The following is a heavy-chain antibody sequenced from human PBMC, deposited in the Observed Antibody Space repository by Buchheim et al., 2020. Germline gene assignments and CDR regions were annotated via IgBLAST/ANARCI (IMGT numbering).Heavy chain of an antibody. CDR2: IISDGSST. CDR1: GFTFSNLW. J-gene: IGHJ4*02. D-gene: IGHD3-22*01. V-gene: IGHV3-74*01. Sequence: EVQLVQSGGGLVQPGGSLRLSCAASGFTFSNLWMHWVRQVPGKGLVWVSTIISDGSSTSYADSVKGRFTISRDNAKNTLYLQMNSLRAEDTGVYYLATDHYDNSGDSPFDYWGQGTL. CDR3: ATDHYDNSGDSPFDY.